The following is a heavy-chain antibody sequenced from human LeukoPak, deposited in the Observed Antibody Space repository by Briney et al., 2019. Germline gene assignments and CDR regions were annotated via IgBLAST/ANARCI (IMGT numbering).Heavy chain of an antibody. CDR3: ARGRRSSWYHNY. J-gene: IGHJ4*02. Sequence: SSETLSLTCAVYGGSFSGYYWSWIRQPPGKGLEWIGEINHSGSTNYNPSLKSRVTISVDTSKNQFSLKLSSVTAADTAVYYCARGRRSSWYHNYWGQGTLVTVSS. V-gene: IGHV4-34*01. CDR2: INHSGST. CDR1: GGSFSGYY. D-gene: IGHD6-13*01.